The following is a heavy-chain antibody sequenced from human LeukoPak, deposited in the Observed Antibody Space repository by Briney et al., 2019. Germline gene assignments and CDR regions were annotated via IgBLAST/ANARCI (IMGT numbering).Heavy chain of an antibody. J-gene: IGHJ4*02. D-gene: IGHD2-15*01. V-gene: IGHV3-11*01. Sequence: PSETLSLTCAVYGGSFSGYYWSWIRQPPGKGLEWISYISSGGTMKYYADSVKGRFTVSRDNARNSLSLQMNSLRAEDTAIYYCAREAAGSFDYWAPGTLVTASS. CDR3: AREAAGSFDY. CDR1: GGSFSGYY. CDR2: ISSGGTMK.